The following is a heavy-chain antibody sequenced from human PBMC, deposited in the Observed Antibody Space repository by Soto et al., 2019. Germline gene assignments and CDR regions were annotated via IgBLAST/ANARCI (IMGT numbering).Heavy chain of an antibody. CDR2: IWYDGGNK. V-gene: IGHV3-33*01. CDR3: ARPYSNRWFYFDY. D-gene: IGHD6-19*01. J-gene: IGHJ4*02. Sequence: QVQLVESGGGVVQPGTSLRLSCAASGFTLSSYGMHWVRQAPGKGLEWVAFIWYDGGNKYYGDFVKGRFTISRDNSKNTVYLQMNSLRAEDTAVYYCARPYSNRWFYFDYWGLGTLVTVSS. CDR1: GFTLSSYG.